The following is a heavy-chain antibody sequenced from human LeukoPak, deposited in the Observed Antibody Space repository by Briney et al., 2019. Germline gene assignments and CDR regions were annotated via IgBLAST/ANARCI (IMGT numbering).Heavy chain of an antibody. CDR2: IRCDGGST. J-gene: IGHJ5*02. V-gene: IGHV3-23*01. D-gene: IGHD3-22*01. CDR1: GFTFSSYD. CDR3: AKDLSITMIVVVDNWFDP. Sequence: GGSLRLSCAASGFTFSSYDMHWVRQAPRNGLAWVPSIRCDGGSTYYADSVKGRFTISRDNSKNTLYLQMNSLRAEDTAVYYCAKDLSITMIVVVDNWFDPWGQGTLVTVSS.